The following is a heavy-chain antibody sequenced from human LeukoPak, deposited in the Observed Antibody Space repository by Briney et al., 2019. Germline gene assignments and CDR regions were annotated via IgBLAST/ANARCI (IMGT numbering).Heavy chain of an antibody. D-gene: IGHD1-1*01. CDR2: ISAYNGNT. J-gene: IGHJ4*02. CDR1: GYTFTSYG. V-gene: IGHV1-18*01. Sequence: GASVKVSCKASGYTFTSYGISWVRQAPGQGLEWMGWISAYNGNTNYAQKLQGRVTMTTDTSTSTAYMELRSLRSDDTAVYYCARDENWNGVINGIDYWGQGTLVTVSS. CDR3: ARDENWNGVINGIDY.